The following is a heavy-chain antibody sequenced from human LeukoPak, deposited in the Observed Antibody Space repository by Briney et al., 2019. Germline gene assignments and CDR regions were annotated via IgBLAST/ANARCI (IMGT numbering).Heavy chain of an antibody. V-gene: IGHV3-74*01. J-gene: IGHJ5*02. D-gene: IGHD2-15*01. CDR1: GFSFTSYW. CDR2: INSDGSST. Sequence: PGGSLRLSCAASGFSFTSYWMHWVRQAPGKGLVWVSRINSDGSSTTYADSVKGRFTISRDNAKNTLYLQMNTLRGEDTAVYYCARESPIVLVPFVSWGQGTLVTVSS. CDR3: ARESPIVLVPFVS.